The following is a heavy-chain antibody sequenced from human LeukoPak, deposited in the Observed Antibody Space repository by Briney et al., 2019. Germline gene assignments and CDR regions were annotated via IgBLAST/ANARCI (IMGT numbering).Heavy chain of an antibody. D-gene: IGHD4-23*01. CDR1: GFTFSSYE. V-gene: IGHV3-48*03. CDR3: ARDYGGSSPFDY. J-gene: IGHJ4*02. Sequence: PGGSLRLSRAASGFTFSSYEMHWVRHAPGKGLEWVSYISSSGSTIYYADSVKGRFTISRDNAKNSLYLQMNSLRAEDTAVYYCARDYGGSSPFDYWGQGTLVTVSS. CDR2: ISSSGSTI.